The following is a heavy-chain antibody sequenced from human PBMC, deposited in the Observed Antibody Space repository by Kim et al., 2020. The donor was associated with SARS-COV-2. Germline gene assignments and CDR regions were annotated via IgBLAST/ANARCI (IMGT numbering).Heavy chain of an antibody. V-gene: IGHV4-59*01. CDR1: GGSISSYY. J-gene: IGHJ4*02. Sequence: SETLSLTCTVSGGSISSYYWSWIRQPPGKGLEWIGYIYYSGSTNYNPSLKSRVTISVDTSKNQFSLKLSSVTAADTAEYYCARDREGYSYGEGLSYYFDYWGQGTLVTVSS. CDR2: IYYSGST. CDR3: ARDREGYSYGEGLSYYFDY. D-gene: IGHD5-18*01.